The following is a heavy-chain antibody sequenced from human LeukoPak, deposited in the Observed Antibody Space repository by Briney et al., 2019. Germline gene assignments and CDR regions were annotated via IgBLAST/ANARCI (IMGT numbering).Heavy chain of an antibody. CDR2: INPNSGDT. CDR1: GYTFTGYY. V-gene: IGHV1-2*02. D-gene: IGHD2-2*01. Sequence: GASVKVSCKASGYTFTGYYIHWVRQAPGQGPEWVAWINPNSGDTSYAQKFQGRVTLTTDTSISTAFMELSRLRSDDTAVYYCARIVGYCSSNICFDYWGQGTLVTVSS. J-gene: IGHJ4*02. CDR3: ARIVGYCSSNICFDY.